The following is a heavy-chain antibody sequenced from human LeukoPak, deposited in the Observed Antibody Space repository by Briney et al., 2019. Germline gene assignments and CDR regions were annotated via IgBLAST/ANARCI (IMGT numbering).Heavy chain of an antibody. J-gene: IGHJ3*02. CDR3: ARDRRESSKANDAFDI. CDR2: IYYTGAT. Sequence: SETLSLTCSVSDCSISSYYWSWIRQPPGKGLEWIGYIYYTGATNYNPSLESRVTISIDRSKRQLSLELRSVTAADTAVYYCARDRRESSKANDAFDIWGQGTMVTVSP. V-gene: IGHV4-59*01. CDR1: DCSISSYY. D-gene: IGHD4-11*01.